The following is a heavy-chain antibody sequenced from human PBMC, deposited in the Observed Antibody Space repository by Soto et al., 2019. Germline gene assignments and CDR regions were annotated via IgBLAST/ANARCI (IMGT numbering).Heavy chain of an antibody. CDR3: ARVPRIAVTGTNYYYGMDV. D-gene: IGHD6-19*01. V-gene: IGHV1-69*01. Sequence: QVQLVQSGAEVKKPGSSVKVSCKASGGTFSSYAISWVRQAPGQGLEWMGGIIPIFGTANYAQKFQGRITITADEYRSTAYMELSSLRSEDTAVYYCARVPRIAVTGTNYYYGMDVWGQGTTVTVFS. CDR1: GGTFSSYA. J-gene: IGHJ6*02. CDR2: IIPIFGTA.